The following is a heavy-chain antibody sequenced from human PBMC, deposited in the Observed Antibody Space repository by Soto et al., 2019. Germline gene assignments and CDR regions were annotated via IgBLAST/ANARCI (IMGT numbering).Heavy chain of an antibody. CDR3: MIVVVINTRKDY. CDR1: GGSFSGYY. V-gene: IGHV4-34*01. CDR2: INHSGST. D-gene: IGHD3-22*01. Sequence: SETLSLTCAVYGGSFSGYYWSWIRQPPGKGLEWIGEINHSGSTNYNPSLKSRVTISVDTSKNQFSLKLSSVTAADTGGPSTMIVVVINTRKDYWGQGTLVTVSS. J-gene: IGHJ4*02.